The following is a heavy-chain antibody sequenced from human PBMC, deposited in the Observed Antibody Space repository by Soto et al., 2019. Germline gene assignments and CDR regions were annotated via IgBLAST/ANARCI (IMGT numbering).Heavy chain of an antibody. Sequence: SETLSLTCTVSGASISSGSYYWSWIRQLPGKGLEWIGYISYSWSTYYNPYLKSRVTISVDTSKNQFSLKLSSVTAADTAVYYCARDGTYSSGWYFKESWFDPWGQGTLVTVSS. CDR3: ARDGTYSSGWYFKESWFDP. CDR1: GASISSGSYY. D-gene: IGHD6-19*01. J-gene: IGHJ5*02. V-gene: IGHV4-61*01. CDR2: ISYSWST.